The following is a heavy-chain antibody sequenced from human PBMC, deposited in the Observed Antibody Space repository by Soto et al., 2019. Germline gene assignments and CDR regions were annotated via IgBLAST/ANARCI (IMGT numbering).Heavy chain of an antibody. D-gene: IGHD1-26*01. Sequence: ASVKVSCKASGYTFTSYAMHWVRQAPGQRLEWMGWINAGNGNTKYSQKFQGRVTITRDTSASTAYMELSSLRSEDTAVYYCARGGVGATVSPGSYYYYGMDVWGQGTTVNVS. CDR2: INAGNGNT. CDR1: GYTFTSYA. CDR3: ARGGVGATVSPGSYYYYGMDV. V-gene: IGHV1-3*01. J-gene: IGHJ6*02.